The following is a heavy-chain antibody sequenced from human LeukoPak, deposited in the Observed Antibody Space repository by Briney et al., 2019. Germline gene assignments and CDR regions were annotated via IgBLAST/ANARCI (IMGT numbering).Heavy chain of an antibody. CDR1: GGSISSYY. V-gene: IGHV4-59*01. CDR3: AREGWLERHFGSFDY. Sequence: PSETLSLTCTVSGGSISSYYWSWIRQPPGKGLEWIGYVFNSGSTNYNPSLRSRVTISVDTSKNQFSLKLSSLSAADTAVYYCAREGWLERHFGSFDYWGQGTLVTVSS. D-gene: IGHD1-1*01. CDR2: VFNSGST. J-gene: IGHJ4*02.